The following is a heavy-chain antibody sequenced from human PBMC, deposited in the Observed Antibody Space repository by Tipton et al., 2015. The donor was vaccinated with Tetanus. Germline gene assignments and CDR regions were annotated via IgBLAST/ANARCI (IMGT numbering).Heavy chain of an antibody. J-gene: IGHJ4*02. Sequence: LSLTCTVSGGSIRGGTFYWGWIRQPPGKGLEWIGSIYESGDTYYIPSLKSRVTISVDTSKNQFSLNLNSMAAADTSVYYCARHQSGYFTPLDYWGQGNLVTVSS. D-gene: IGHD3-3*01. CDR3: ARHQSGYFTPLDY. CDR1: GGSIRGGTFY. V-gene: IGHV4-39*01. CDR2: IYESGDT.